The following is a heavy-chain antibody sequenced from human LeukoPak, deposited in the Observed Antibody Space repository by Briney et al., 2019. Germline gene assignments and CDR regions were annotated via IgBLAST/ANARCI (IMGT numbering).Heavy chain of an antibody. CDR3: ARAPSYDILTGYYNWFDP. CDR1: GGTFSSYA. J-gene: IGHJ5*02. Sequence: VASVKVSCKASGGTFSSYAISWVRQAPGQGLEWMGGIIPIFGTANYAQKFQGRVTITADESTSTAYMELSSLRSEDTAVYYCARAPSYDILTGYYNWFDPWGQGTLVTVSS. CDR2: IIPIFGTA. V-gene: IGHV1-69*13. D-gene: IGHD3-9*01.